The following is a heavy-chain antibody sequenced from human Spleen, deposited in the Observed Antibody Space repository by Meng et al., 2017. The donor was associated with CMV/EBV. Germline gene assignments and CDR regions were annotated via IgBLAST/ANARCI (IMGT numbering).Heavy chain of an antibody. CDR3: AKPTPYCSSTSCWFDY. CDR2: VYSGGGTT. J-gene: IGHJ5*01. D-gene: IGHD2-2*01. V-gene: IGHV3-23*03. Sequence: GESLKSSCAASGFTFSRYAMTWVRQAPVKGLEWVSTVYSGGGTTYYADSVEGRFAISRDNSKSTLYLQMNGLRAEDTAVYYCAKPTPYCSSTSCWFDYWGQGTLVTVSS. CDR1: GFTFSRYA.